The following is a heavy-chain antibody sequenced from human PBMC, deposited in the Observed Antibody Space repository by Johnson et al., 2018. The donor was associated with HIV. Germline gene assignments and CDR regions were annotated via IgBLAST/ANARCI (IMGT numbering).Heavy chain of an antibody. CDR1: GFSVSNTY. CDR2: IYSGGST. V-gene: IGHV3-66*01. D-gene: IGHD1-26*01. Sequence: EVQLVESGGGLVQPGRSLRLSCGASGFSVSNTYMNWVRQAPGKGLEWVSVIYSGGSTYYADSVRGRFTISRDNSKNTLYLQMNSLRAEDTALYYCATGENLKWELRFVDAFDIWGQGTMVTVSS. CDR3: ATGENLKWELRFVDAFDI. J-gene: IGHJ3*02.